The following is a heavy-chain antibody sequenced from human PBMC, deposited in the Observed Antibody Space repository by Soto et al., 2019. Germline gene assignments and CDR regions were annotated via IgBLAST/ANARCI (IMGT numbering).Heavy chain of an antibody. J-gene: IGHJ5*02. D-gene: IGHD5-12*01. Sequence: PVGSLRLSCEASGFTFSNYWMNWVRQAPGKGLEWVSYISSSSRTIYCADSVKGRFTISRDNAKNSLYLQMNSLRAEDTAVYYCAREWDGDGYNSGWFDPWGQGTLVTVSS. CDR3: AREWDGDGYNSGWFDP. CDR1: GFTFSNYW. CDR2: ISSSSRTI. V-gene: IGHV3-48*01.